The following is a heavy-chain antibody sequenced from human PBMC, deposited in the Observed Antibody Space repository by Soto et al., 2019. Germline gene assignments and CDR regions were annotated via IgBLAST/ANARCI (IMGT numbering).Heavy chain of an antibody. CDR3: ARIYSSGWYAQDDY. J-gene: IGHJ4*02. CDR1: GFTFSSYA. D-gene: IGHD6-19*01. CDR2: ISYDGSNK. Sequence: ESGGGVVQPGRSLRLSCAASGFTFSSYAMHWVRQAPGKGLEWVAVISYDGSNKYYADSVKGRFTISRDNSKNTLYLQMNSLRAEDTAVYYCARIYSSGWYAQDDYWGQGTLVTVSS. V-gene: IGHV3-30-3*01.